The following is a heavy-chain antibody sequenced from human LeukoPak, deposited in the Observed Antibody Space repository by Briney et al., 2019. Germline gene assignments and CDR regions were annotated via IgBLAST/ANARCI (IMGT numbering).Heavy chain of an antibody. V-gene: IGHV3-74*01. D-gene: IGHD4-11*01. CDR3: ARSNQADDY. CDR2: VNPGGSST. J-gene: IGHJ4*02. Sequence: GGSLKLSCAAAGFTFSSYWMHWVRQVPGKGLVWVSRVNPGGSSTAYADSVKGRFSISRDNARNTLYLQMNSLRDEDTAVYYCARSNQADDYWGQGTLVTVSS. CDR1: GFTFSSYW.